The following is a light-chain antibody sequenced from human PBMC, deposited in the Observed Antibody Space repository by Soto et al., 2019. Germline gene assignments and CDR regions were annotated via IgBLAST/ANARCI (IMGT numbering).Light chain of an antibody. CDR3: CSYTSSTTYV. J-gene: IGLJ1*01. Sequence: QSALTQPASVSGSPGQSITISCSGTSSDVGGYKYVSWYQQHPGKAPKLMIYEVSNRPSGVSDRFSGSKSGNTASLTISGLQAEDEADYYCCSYTSSTTYVFGTGT. CDR1: SSDVGGYKY. V-gene: IGLV2-14*01. CDR2: EVS.